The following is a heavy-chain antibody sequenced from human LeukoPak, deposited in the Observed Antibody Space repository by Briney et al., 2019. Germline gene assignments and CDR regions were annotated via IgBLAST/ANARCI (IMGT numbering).Heavy chain of an antibody. J-gene: IGHJ5*02. Sequence: EASVKVSCKASGYAFTSYYMHWVRQAPGQGLEWMGWINPNSGGTNYAQKFQGRVTMTRDTSTSTVYMELSSLRSEDTAVYYCARDCGFLEWLFHYNWFDPWGQGTLVTVSS. V-gene: IGHV1-2*02. CDR2: INPNSGGT. D-gene: IGHD3-3*01. CDR1: GYAFTSYY. CDR3: ARDCGFLEWLFHYNWFDP.